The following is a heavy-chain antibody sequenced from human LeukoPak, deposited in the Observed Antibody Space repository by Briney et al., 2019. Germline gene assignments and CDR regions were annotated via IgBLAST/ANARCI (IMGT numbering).Heavy chain of an antibody. CDR1: GDPITSDNYY. CDR2: SGSGGGLA. V-gene: IGHV4-31*03. Sequence: PSETLSLTCTVSGDPITSDNYYWSWIRQHSEKGLEWLAYSGSGGGLAFYNPSLKSRLHLSLFTSQNQFSLQVTSMTAADTAVYYGDQGFDSWGQGILVTVSS. CDR3: DQGFDS. J-gene: IGHJ4*02.